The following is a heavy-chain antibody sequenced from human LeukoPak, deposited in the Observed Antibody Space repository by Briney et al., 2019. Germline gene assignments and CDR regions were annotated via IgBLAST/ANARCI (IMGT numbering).Heavy chain of an antibody. D-gene: IGHD4-17*01. CDR2: IKENSVGGTI. J-gene: IGHJ4*02. V-gene: IGHV3-15*01. CDR1: GFTFNKAW. CDR3: TTDLGDYGDYVRC. Sequence: GGSLRLSCVASGFTFNKAWMSWVRHAPGKGLEWVGRIKENSVGGTIDYAAPVKGRFTISRDDSKNTLYLQMNSLKAEDTAVYYCTTDLGDYGDYVRCWGQGTLVTVSS.